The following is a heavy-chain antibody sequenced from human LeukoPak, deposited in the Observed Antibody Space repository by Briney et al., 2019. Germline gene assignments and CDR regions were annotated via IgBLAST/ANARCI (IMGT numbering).Heavy chain of an antibody. Sequence: GGSLRLSCAASGFTFSSYGMHWVRQAPGKGLEWVAFIRYDGSNKYYADSVKGRFTISRDNSKNTLYLQMNSLRAEDTAVYYCAKVNYPRITMIVVVTKRGSFDYWGQGTLVTVSS. CDR3: AKVNYPRITMIVVVTKRGSFDY. V-gene: IGHV3-30*02. J-gene: IGHJ4*02. D-gene: IGHD3-22*01. CDR2: IRYDGSNK. CDR1: GFTFSSYG.